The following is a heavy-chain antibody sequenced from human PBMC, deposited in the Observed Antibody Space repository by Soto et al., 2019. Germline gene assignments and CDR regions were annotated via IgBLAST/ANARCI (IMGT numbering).Heavy chain of an antibody. V-gene: IGHV2-5*02. Sequence: SGPTLVNPTQTLALTCTFSGFSLSTTGVAVGRIRQLPGKALEWLALFYWDDDKRYSPSLKSRLTIMKDTSKNQVVLILTNMAPVDTATYYFAYTIRLATVASGVHYYYMDVWGKGTTVTVSS. CDR3: AYTIRLATVASGVHYYYMDV. CDR1: GFSLSTTGVA. J-gene: IGHJ6*03. D-gene: IGHD4-17*01. CDR2: FYWDDDK.